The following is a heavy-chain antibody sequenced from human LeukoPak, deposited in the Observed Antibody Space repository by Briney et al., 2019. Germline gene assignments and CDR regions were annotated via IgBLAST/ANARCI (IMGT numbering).Heavy chain of an antibody. CDR1: GYSFTSYW. J-gene: IGHJ4*02. CDR3: ARRSYSSSWYGLFDC. V-gene: IGHV5-51*01. Sequence: GESLKISCKASGYSFTSYWIGWVRQMPGKGLEWMGIIYPGDSDTRYSPSFQGQVTISADKSISTAYLQWSSLKASDTAMYYCARRSYSSSWYGLFDCWGQGALVTVSS. D-gene: IGHD6-13*01. CDR2: IYPGDSDT.